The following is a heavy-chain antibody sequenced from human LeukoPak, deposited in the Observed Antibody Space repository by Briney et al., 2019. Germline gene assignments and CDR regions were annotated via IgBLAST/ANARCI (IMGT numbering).Heavy chain of an antibody. J-gene: IGHJ3*02. V-gene: IGHV1-18*01. D-gene: IGHD1-26*01. Sequence: ASVKVSCKASGYTFTSYGISWVRQAPGQGLEGMGWISAYNGKTNYAQKLQGRVTMTTDTSTSTAYMELRSLRSDDTAVYYCAGESSSGSYPGPPPQNAFDIWGQGTMVTVSS. CDR1: GYTFTSYG. CDR3: AGESSSGSYPGPPPQNAFDI. CDR2: ISAYNGKT.